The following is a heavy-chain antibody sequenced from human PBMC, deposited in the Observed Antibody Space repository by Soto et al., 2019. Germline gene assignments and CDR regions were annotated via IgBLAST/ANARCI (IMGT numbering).Heavy chain of an antibody. CDR3: ARYDFFVDDP. D-gene: IGHD3-16*01. CDR1: GDSISSRSYY. Sequence: PSETLSLTCTVTGDSISSRSYYWVWIRQPPGKGLEWIGSIYYSGSTYNNPSLKSRVTISVDTSKNQFSLKLSSVTAADTAVYYCARYDFFVDDPWGQGTLVTVSS. V-gene: IGHV4-39*07. CDR2: IYYSGST. J-gene: IGHJ5*02.